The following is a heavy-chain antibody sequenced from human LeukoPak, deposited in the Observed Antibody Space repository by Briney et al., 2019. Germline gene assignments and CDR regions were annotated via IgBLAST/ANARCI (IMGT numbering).Heavy chain of an antibody. D-gene: IGHD3-22*01. CDR2: ISSSGSTI. V-gene: IGHV3-48*03. Sequence: PGGSLRLSCAASGFTLCSYEMNWVREAPGGRGGCVSYISSSGSTIYYADSVKGRFTISRDNAKNSLYLQMNSLRAEDTAVYYCARRAGDYSHPYDYWGQGTLVTVSS. CDR3: ARRAGDYSHPYDY. J-gene: IGHJ4*02. CDR1: GFTLCSYE.